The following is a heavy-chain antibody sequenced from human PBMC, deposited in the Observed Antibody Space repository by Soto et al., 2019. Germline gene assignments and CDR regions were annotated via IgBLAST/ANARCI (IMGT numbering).Heavy chain of an antibody. D-gene: IGHD3-10*01. CDR2: IYHSGST. CDR3: ARGGRNKNWFDP. Sequence: TLSPTCAVSGGSISTGGYSWGWVRQPPGKGLEWIGYIYHSGSTYYNPSLKSRVTISVDRSKNQFSLKLSSVTAADTAVYYCARGGRNKNWFDPWGQGTLVTVSS. J-gene: IGHJ5*02. V-gene: IGHV4-30-2*01. CDR1: GGSISTGGYS.